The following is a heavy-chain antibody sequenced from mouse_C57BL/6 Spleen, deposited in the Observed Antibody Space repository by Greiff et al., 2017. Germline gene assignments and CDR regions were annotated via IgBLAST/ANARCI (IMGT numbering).Heavy chain of an antibody. CDR3: ARGYYSNYVWYFDV. CDR2: IDPSDSYT. V-gene: IGHV1-50*01. Sequence: QVQLQQPGAELVKPGASVKLSCKASGYTFTSYWMQWVKQRPGQGLEWIGEIDPSDSYTNYNQKFKGKATLTVDKSSSTAYMQLSSLTSEDSAVYYCARGYYSNYVWYFDVWGTGTTVTVSS. J-gene: IGHJ1*03. D-gene: IGHD2-5*01. CDR1: GYTFTSYW.